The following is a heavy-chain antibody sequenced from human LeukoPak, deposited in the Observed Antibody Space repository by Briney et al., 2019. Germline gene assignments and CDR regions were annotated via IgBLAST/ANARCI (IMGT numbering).Heavy chain of an antibody. J-gene: IGHJ4*02. CDR2: ISHDGTNK. CDR1: GFTFTNAG. V-gene: IGHV3-30*01. CDR3: ASEDVDTGDF. Sequence: GGSLRLSCAGSGFTFTNAGIHWVRLAAGKGLEWVSFISHDGTNKYYSDSVDGRFSVSRLNSQNTVYLQMTDLRPDDTATYYCASEDVDTGDFWGQGTLVTVSS. D-gene: IGHD5-18*01.